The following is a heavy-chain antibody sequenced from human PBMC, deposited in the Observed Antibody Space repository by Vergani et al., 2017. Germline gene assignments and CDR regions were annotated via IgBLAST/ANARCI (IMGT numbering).Heavy chain of an antibody. V-gene: IGHV3-30*18. CDR2: ISYDGSNK. D-gene: IGHD1-26*01. J-gene: IGHJ4*02. Sequence: QVQLVESGGGVVQPGRSLRLSCAASGFTFSSYGMHWVRQAPGKGLEWVAVISYDGSNKYYADSVKGRFTISRDNSKNTLYLQMNSLRAEDTAVYYCAKDSGIVGATWGFDNWGQGTMVTVAS. CDR1: GFTFSSYG. CDR3: AKDSGIVGATWGFDN.